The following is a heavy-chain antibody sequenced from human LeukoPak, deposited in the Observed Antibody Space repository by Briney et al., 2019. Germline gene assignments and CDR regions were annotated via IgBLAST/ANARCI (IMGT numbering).Heavy chain of an antibody. CDR2: FGGSGGTI. CDR1: GFTFSTYA. V-gene: IGHV3-23*01. J-gene: IGHJ4*02. CDR3: AKSDCGGDCHLLDY. D-gene: IGHD2-21*02. Sequence: GGSMRLSCAASGFTFSTYAMSWVRQAPGKGLEWVSHFGGSGGTIYYADSVRGRFTISRDNSKNTLYLQMNSLRAEDTAVYYCAKSDCGGDCHLLDYWGQGTLVTVSS.